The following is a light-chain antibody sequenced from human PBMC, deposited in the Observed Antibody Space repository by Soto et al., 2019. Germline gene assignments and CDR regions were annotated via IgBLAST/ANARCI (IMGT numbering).Light chain of an antibody. CDR2: EVS. J-gene: IGLJ3*02. Sequence: QSALTQPASVSGSPGQSITISCTGSSSAVGSYNLVSWYQQRPGKAPKLMIYEVSKRPSGVSNRFSGSKSGNTASLTISGLQAEDEADYYCCSYVGSSTWVFGGGTQLTVL. CDR1: SSAVGSYNL. V-gene: IGLV2-23*02. CDR3: CSYVGSSTWV.